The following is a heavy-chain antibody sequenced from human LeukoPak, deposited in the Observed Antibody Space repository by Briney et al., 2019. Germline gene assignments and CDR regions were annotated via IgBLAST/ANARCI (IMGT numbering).Heavy chain of an antibody. CDR2: ISSNGIST. CDR3: ARAHSTYNYYYGIDV. Sequence: GGSLRLSCAASGFTFSDYAMHWVRQAPGKGLEYVSTISSNGISTYYANSVKGRFTISRDNSKNTLYLRMGSLRAEDMAVYYCARAHSTYNYYYGIDVWGQGTTVTVSS. V-gene: IGHV3-64*01. CDR1: GFTFSDYA. J-gene: IGHJ6*02.